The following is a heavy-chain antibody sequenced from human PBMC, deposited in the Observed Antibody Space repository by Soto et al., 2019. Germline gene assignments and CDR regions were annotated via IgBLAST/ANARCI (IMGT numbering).Heavy chain of an antibody. J-gene: IGHJ6*02. Sequence: SETLSLTCAVSGGSISSSNWWSWVRQPPGKGLEWIGEIYHSGSTNYNPSLKSRVTISVDKSKNQFSLKLSSVTAADTAVYYCARLGYCSSTSCYRGENYYYYGMDVWGQGTTVTVSS. V-gene: IGHV4-4*02. CDR1: GGSISSSNW. CDR2: IYHSGST. CDR3: ARLGYCSSTSCYRGENYYYYGMDV. D-gene: IGHD2-2*02.